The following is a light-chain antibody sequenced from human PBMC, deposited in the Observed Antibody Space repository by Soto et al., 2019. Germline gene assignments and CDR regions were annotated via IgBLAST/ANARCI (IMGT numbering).Light chain of an antibody. CDR1: QTISSW. J-gene: IGKJ1*01. Sequence: DIQMTQSPSTLSASVGARVTITCRASQTISSWLVWYQQKPGKAPKVLIYRASGLESGVPSRFSGSGSGTECTLTISSLQPDDFATYYCQQYNGYPWTFGQGTKVEIK. CDR3: QQYNGYPWT. V-gene: IGKV1-5*03. CDR2: RAS.